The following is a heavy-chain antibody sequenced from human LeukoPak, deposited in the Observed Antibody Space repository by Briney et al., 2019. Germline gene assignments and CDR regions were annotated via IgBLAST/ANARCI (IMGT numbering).Heavy chain of an antibody. Sequence: GGSLRLSCAASGFTFDDYAMHWDRQAPGKGLEWVSGISWNSGSIGYADPVKGRFTISRDNAKNSLYLQMISLRAEDTAFYYCAKDSTDWYFDLWGRGTLVTVSS. D-gene: IGHD4-17*01. CDR3: AKDSTDWYFDL. J-gene: IGHJ2*01. CDR1: GFTFDDYA. V-gene: IGHV3-9*01. CDR2: ISWNSGSI.